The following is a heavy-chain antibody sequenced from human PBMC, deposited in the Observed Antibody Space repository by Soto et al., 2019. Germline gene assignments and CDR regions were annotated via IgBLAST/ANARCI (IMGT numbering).Heavy chain of an antibody. V-gene: IGHV5-51*01. CDR2: VYPGDSDT. D-gene: IGHD3-22*01. CDR3: ARHYYYDSSGYGPVAFDI. J-gene: IGHJ3*02. Sequence: GESLKISCKGSGYSFTSYWIGWVRQMPGKGLEWMGIVYPGDSDTRYSPSFQGQVTISADKSISTAYLQWSSLKASDTAMYYCARHYYYDSSGYGPVAFDIWGQGTMVTVSS. CDR1: GYSFTSYW.